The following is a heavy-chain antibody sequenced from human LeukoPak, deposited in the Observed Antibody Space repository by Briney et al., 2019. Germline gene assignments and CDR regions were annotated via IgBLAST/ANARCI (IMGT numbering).Heavy chain of an antibody. V-gene: IGHV1-2*02. J-gene: IGHJ4*02. D-gene: IGHD6-19*01. CDR3: ARDHNRSGWSYYFDY. Sequence: ASVKDSCKASRYTLTGYYMHWVRPAPGQGLEWMGWINPNSGGTNYAQKFQGRVTMPRDTSISTAYMELSGLRSDDTAVYYCARDHNRSGWSYYFDYWGQGTLVTVSS. CDR2: INPNSGGT. CDR1: RYTLTGYY.